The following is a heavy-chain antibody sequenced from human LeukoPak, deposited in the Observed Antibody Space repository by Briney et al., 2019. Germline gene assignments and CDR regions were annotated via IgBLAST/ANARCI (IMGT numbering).Heavy chain of an antibody. CDR2: IYYSGST. V-gene: IGHV4-59*01. CDR1: GGSISSYY. J-gene: IGHJ6*03. Sequence: PSETLSLTCTVSGGSISSYYWSWLRQPPGKGLEWIGYIYYSGSTNFNPSLKSRVTISVDTSNNQFSLKLSSVTAADTAVYYCARGWIQLWAPYYYYMDVWGKGTTVTVSS. CDR3: ARGWIQLWAPYYYYMDV. D-gene: IGHD5-18*01.